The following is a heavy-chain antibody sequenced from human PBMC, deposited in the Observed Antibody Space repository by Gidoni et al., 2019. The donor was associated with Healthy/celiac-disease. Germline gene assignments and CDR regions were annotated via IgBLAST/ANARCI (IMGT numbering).Heavy chain of an antibody. CDR2: IKSKTEGGKT. V-gene: IGHV3-15*01. D-gene: IGHD3-22*01. Sequence: EVQLVESGGGLVKPVGSLSLFCAGARFTCSKAWMSWVRQAPGKGLEWVGRIKSKTEGGKTDYAASVKGRFTISRDYSKSTLYLQMNSLKTEDTAVYYCTTEPPCYYDSIGYYYEGYFDYLGQGTLVTVSS. CDR1: RFTCSKAW. CDR3: TTEPPCYYDSIGYYYEGYFDY. J-gene: IGHJ4*02.